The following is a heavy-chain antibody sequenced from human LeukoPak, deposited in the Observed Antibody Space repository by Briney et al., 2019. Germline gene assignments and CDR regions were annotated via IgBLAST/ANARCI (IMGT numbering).Heavy chain of an antibody. V-gene: IGHV3-23*01. Sequence: GGSLRLSCAASGFTFSSYAMSWVRQAPGKGLEWVSAISGSGGSTYYADSVKGRFTISRDNSKNTLYLQMNSLRAEDTAVYYCAKDGDCSGGSCYLSWFDPWGQGTLVTVSS. D-gene: IGHD2-15*01. J-gene: IGHJ5*02. CDR2: ISGSGGST. CDR1: GFTFSSYA. CDR3: AKDGDCSGGSCYLSWFDP.